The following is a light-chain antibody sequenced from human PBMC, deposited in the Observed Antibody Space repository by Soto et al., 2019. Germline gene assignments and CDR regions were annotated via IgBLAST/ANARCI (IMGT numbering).Light chain of an antibody. CDR2: ANN. Sequence: QSVLTQPPSVSGAPGQRVTISCTGSSSNIGAGYDVHWYQQLPGTAPKLLIYANNNRPSGVPDRFSGPKSGTSASLAITGLQAEVEADYYCQSYDSSLSGSVFGGGTKLTVL. CDR1: SSNIGAGYD. V-gene: IGLV1-40*01. J-gene: IGLJ2*01. CDR3: QSYDSSLSGSV.